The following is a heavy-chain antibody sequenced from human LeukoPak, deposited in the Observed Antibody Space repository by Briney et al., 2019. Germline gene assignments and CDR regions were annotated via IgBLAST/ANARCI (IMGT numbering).Heavy chain of an antibody. J-gene: IGHJ2*01. CDR1: GGSISSYY. Sequence: PSETLSLTCTVSGGSISSYYWSWLRQPAGKGLEWIGRIYTSGSTNYNPSLKSRVTMSVDTSKNQFCLKLSSVTAADTAVYYCARDPWYYYDSSGYLPGYFDLWGRGTLVTVSS. V-gene: IGHV4-4*07. D-gene: IGHD3-22*01. CDR3: ARDPWYYYDSSGYLPGYFDL. CDR2: IYTSGST.